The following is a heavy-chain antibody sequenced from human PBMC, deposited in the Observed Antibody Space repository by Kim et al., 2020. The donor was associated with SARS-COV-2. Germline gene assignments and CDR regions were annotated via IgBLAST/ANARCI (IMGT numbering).Heavy chain of an antibody. D-gene: IGHD5-18*01. V-gene: IGHV3-64*01. Sequence: TYYANSVKGRFTISRDNSKNTLYLQMGSLRDEDMAVYYCARVDSYGPFDYWGQGTLVTVSS. CDR3: ARVDSYGPFDY. J-gene: IGHJ4*02. CDR2: T.